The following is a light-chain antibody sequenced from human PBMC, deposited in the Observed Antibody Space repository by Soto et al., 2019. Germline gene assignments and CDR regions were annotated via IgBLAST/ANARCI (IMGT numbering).Light chain of an antibody. CDR2: GAS. V-gene: IGKV3-20*01. CDR3: QQYGSSPRT. Sequence: EIVLTQSPGTLSLSPGERATLSCRASQSVSSSYLAWYQQKPGQAPRLLIYGASSRATGIPDRFSGSGSGTAFTLTSSRLEPEDFAVYYCQQYGSSPRTFGQGTKVEI. CDR1: QSVSSSY. J-gene: IGKJ1*01.